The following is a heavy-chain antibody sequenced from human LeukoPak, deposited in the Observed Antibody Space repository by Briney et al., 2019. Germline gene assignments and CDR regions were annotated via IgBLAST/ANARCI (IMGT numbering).Heavy chain of an antibody. Sequence: ASVKVSCKASGYTFTSYYMHWVRQAPVQGLEWMGIINPSGGSTSYAQKLQGRVTMSRDASTSTVYMEMSSLRSEDTAVYYCAREPYYSDYWGQGTLVTVSS. V-gene: IGHV1-46*01. CDR1: GYTFTSYY. CDR2: INPSGGST. J-gene: IGHJ4*02. CDR3: AREPYYSDY.